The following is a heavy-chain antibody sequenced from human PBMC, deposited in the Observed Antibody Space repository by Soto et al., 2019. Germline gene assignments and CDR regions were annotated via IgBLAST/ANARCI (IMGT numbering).Heavy chain of an antibody. CDR3: AKYGSHNFDY. J-gene: IGHJ4*02. V-gene: IGHV3-30*18. CDR1: GFTFSHYA. CDR2: MSYDGSNE. Sequence: QVQLVESGGGVVQPGRSLRLSCAASGFTFSHYAMHWVRQAPGKGLEWGALMSYDGSNEYYADSVKGRFIISRDNSKNTLYLQMTSLRAEDTALYYCAKYGSHNFDYWGQRTLVTVSS. D-gene: IGHD1-26*01.